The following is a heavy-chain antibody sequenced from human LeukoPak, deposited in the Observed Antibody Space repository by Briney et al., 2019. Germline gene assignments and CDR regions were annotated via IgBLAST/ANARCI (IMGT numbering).Heavy chain of an antibody. J-gene: IGHJ4*02. CDR2: IKQDGSEK. D-gene: IGHD2-2*01. V-gene: IGHV3-7*01. CDR1: GFTFSSYW. Sequence: PGGSLRLSCAASGFTFSSYWMSWVRQAAGKGLEWEANIKQDGSEKYSVDSVKGRFTISRDNAKNSLYLQMNSLRAEDTAVYYCAREGVPAAPNFDYWGQGTLVTVSS. CDR3: AREGVPAAPNFDY.